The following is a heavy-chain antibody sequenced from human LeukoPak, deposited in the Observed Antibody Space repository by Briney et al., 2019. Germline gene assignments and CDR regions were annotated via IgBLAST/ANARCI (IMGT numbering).Heavy chain of an antibody. J-gene: IGHJ4*02. CDR3: ARERWEGGSFVMGFDY. D-gene: IGHD1-26*01. CDR1: GGSIRSHY. Sequence: SETLSPTCRVSGGSIRSHYWNWIRQPPGKGLEWLGHIYYTGSTYYNPSLKSRVTISVDTSKNQFSLRLSSVTAADTAVYYCARERWEGGSFVMGFDYWGQGALVTVSS. V-gene: IGHV4-59*11. CDR2: IYYTGST.